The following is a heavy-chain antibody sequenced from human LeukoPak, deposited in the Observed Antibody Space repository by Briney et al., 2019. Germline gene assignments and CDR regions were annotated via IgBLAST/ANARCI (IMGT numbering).Heavy chain of an antibody. CDR2: ISAYNGNT. V-gene: IGHV1-18*01. CDR1: GYTFTSYG. D-gene: IGHD1-14*01. Sequence: ASVKVSCKSSGYTFTSYGINWVRQAPGQGLEWMGWISAYNGNTNYAQKLQGRVTMTTDTSTSTAYMELRSLRSDDTAVYYCARESYRTGQFDYWGQGTLVTVSS. CDR3: ARESYRTGQFDY. J-gene: IGHJ4*02.